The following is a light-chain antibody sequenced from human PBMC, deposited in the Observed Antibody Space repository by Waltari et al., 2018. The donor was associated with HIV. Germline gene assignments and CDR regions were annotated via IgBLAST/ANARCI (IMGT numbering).Light chain of an antibody. CDR3: GAWDGGLSAGV. J-gene: IGLJ3*02. V-gene: IGLV1-51*01. CDR2: DNN. Sequence: QSVLTQPPSVSAAPGHSVTISCSGTSSNIGNNYVSWYQQVPGKTPKVVIYDNNKRPSEIPDRFSGSKSGTSATLAITGLQTGDEADYYCGAWDGGLSAGVFGGGTKLTVL. CDR1: SSNIGNNY.